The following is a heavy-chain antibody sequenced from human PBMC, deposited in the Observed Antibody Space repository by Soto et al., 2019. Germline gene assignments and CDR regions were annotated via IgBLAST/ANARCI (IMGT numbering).Heavy chain of an antibody. Sequence: SETLSLTCTVSGGSISSSSYYWGWIRQPPGKGLEWIGNIYYSGSTYYNPSLKSRVSMSVDMSKNQFSLKLNSVTAADTAVYYCARQIYYPRALYYFDYWGQGTLVTVSS. CDR3: ARQIYYPRALYYFDY. D-gene: IGHD3-10*01. CDR2: IYYSGST. V-gene: IGHV4-39*01. J-gene: IGHJ4*02. CDR1: GGSISSSSYY.